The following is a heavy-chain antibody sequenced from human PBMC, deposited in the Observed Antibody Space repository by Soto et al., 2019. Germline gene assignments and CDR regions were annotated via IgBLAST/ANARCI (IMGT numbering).Heavy chain of an antibody. CDR3: AKDWTVGATNWFDP. CDR1: GFTFSSYA. D-gene: IGHD1-26*01. V-gene: IGHV3-23*01. Sequence: VGSLRLSCAASGFTFSSYAMSCVRQAPGKGLEWVSAISGSGGSTYYADSVKGRFTISRDNSKNTLYLQMNSLRAEDTAVYYCAKDWTVGATNWFDPWGQGTLFTVSS. J-gene: IGHJ5*02. CDR2: ISGSGGST.